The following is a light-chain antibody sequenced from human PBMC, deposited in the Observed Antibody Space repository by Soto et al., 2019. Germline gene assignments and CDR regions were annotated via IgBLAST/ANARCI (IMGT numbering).Light chain of an antibody. J-gene: IGKJ1*01. CDR2: GAS. V-gene: IGKV3-15*01. CDR1: QSVSSN. Sequence: EIVMTQSPATLSVSPGERATLSCRASQSVSSNLAWYQQKPGQAPRLLIYGASTRATGIPARFSGSGSGTEFTLTISSLQSVDFAVYSCQQYNNSPGTVGQVTNV. CDR3: QQYNNSPGT.